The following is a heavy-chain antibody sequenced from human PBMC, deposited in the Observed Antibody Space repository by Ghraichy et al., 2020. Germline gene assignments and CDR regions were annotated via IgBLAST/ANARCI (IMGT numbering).Heavy chain of an antibody. V-gene: IGHV3-49*04. J-gene: IGHJ3*02. CDR2: VRSKTHGGTT. CDR1: GFPFADDT. D-gene: IGHD2-2*01. CDR3: TRETTRRADLDI. Sequence: GGSLRLSCTASGFPFADDTMTWVRQGLRQGQEWVGFVRSKTHGGTTQYAASVKGRFAISRDDSKSIAYLQMNSLETEDTAVYFCTRETTRRADLDIWGLGTMVTVSS.